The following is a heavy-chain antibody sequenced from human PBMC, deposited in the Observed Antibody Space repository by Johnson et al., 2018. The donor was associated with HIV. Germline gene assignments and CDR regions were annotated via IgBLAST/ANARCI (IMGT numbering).Heavy chain of an antibody. CDR2: ISYDGSNK. CDR1: GFTFSSNG. V-gene: IGHV3-30*19. J-gene: IGHJ3*02. Sequence: VQLVESGGGVVQPGGSLRLSCVVSGFTFSSNGMHWVRQAPGKGLEWVAVISYDGSNKYYADSVKGRFTISRDNSKNTLYLQMNSLRAEDTAVYYCATGGSYDAFDIWGQGTMVTVSS. CDR3: ATGGSYDAFDI. D-gene: IGHD3-10*01.